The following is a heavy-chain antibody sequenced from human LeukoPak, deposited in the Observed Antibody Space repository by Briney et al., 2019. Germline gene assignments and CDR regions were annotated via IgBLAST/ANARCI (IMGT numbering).Heavy chain of an antibody. D-gene: IGHD3-22*01. CDR3: ARTYYYDSSGLVPGY. CDR2: IDPSDSYT. V-gene: IGHV5-10-1*01. J-gene: IGHJ4*02. Sequence: GESLKISCKGSGYSFTSYWTSWVRQMPGKGLEWMGRIDPSDSYTNYSPSFQGHVTISADKSISTAYLQWSSLKASDTAMYYCARTYYYDSSGLVPGYWGQGTLVTVSS. CDR1: GYSFTSYW.